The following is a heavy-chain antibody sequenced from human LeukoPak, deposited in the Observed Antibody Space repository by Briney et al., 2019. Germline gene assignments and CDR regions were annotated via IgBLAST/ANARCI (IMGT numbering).Heavy chain of an antibody. J-gene: IGHJ5*02. Sequence: SETLSLTCTVSGGSISSGGYYWSRIRQHPGKGLEWIGYIYYSGSTYYNPSLKSRVTISVDTSKNQFSLKLSSVTAADTAVYYCARSMVRGVIIRAGFDPWGQGTLVTVSS. CDR3: ARSMVRGVIIRAGFDP. D-gene: IGHD3-10*01. CDR2: IYYSGST. V-gene: IGHV4-31*03. CDR1: GGSISSGGYY.